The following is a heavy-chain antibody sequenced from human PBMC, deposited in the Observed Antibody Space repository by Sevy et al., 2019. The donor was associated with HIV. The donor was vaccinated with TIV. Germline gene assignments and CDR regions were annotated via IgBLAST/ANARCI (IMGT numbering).Heavy chain of an antibody. Sequence: ASVKVSCKASGGTFSSYAISWVRQAPGQGLEWMGGIIPIFGTENYAQKFQGRVTITADESTSTAYMELSSLRSEDTAVYYCARATRRYYDSSGYYAFDYWGQGTLVTVSS. CDR2: IIPIFGTE. V-gene: IGHV1-69*13. D-gene: IGHD3-22*01. J-gene: IGHJ4*02. CDR3: ARATRRYYDSSGYYAFDY. CDR1: GGTFSSYA.